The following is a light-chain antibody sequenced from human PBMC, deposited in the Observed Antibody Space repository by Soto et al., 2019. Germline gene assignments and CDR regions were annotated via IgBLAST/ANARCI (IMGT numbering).Light chain of an antibody. CDR1: QDISNY. V-gene: IGKV1-33*01. CDR2: DAS. J-gene: IGKJ1*01. CDR3: QQRSNWPVT. Sequence: DIQMTQSPSSLSASVGDRVTITCQASQDISNYLNWYQQKPGKAPKLLIYDASNLETGVPSRFSGSGSGTDFTFTISSLQPEDIATYYCQQRSNWPVTFGQGTKVEIK.